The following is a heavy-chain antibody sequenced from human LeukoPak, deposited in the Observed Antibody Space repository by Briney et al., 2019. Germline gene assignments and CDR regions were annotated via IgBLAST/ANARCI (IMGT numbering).Heavy chain of an antibody. CDR2: INPNSGGT. CDR1: GYTFTGYY. J-gene: IGHJ4*02. D-gene: IGHD3-3*01. Sequence: ASVKVSCKASGYTFTGYYMHWVRQAPGQGLEWMGWINPNSGGTNYAQKFQGWVTMTRDTSISTAYMELSRLRSEDTAVYYCARGKGITIFGVVTTPPTNFDYWGQGTLVTVSS. V-gene: IGHV1-2*04. CDR3: ARGKGITIFGVVTTPPTNFDY.